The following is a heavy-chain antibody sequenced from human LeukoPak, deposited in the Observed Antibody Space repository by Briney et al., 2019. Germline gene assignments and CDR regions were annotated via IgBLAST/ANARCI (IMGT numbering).Heavy chain of an antibody. V-gene: IGHV3-7*03. D-gene: IGHD6-19*01. J-gene: IGHJ3*02. CDR2: IKQDGGET. Sequence: GGSLRLSCAASAFIFTTYWMTWVRQAPAKGLEWVANIKQDGGETYYVASVKGRFTIFRDNTKNSLYLQMINLRPEDTAMYYCASSVFSFSGSQWDPFDIWGQGTMVTVSS. CDR3: ASSVFSFSGSQWDPFDI. CDR1: AFIFTTYW.